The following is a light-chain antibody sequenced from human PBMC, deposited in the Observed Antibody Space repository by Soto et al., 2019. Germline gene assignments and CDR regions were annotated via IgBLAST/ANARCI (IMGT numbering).Light chain of an antibody. CDR3: QQYNTYWT. CDR1: QSIGSW. V-gene: IGKV1-5*01. Sequence: DIQMTQSPSTLSASVGDRVTITCRASQSIGSWLAWYQQKLGRAPKLLIYHASSLESGVPSRFSGSGSGTEFTLTISSLQPDDFAACYCQQYNTYWTFGQGTKVEIK. CDR2: HAS. J-gene: IGKJ1*01.